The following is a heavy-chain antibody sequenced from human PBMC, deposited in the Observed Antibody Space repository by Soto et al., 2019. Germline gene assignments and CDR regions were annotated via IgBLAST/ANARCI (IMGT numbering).Heavy chain of an antibody. CDR1: GFTFSSYA. J-gene: IGHJ6*02. Sequence: QAGGSLRLSCAASGFTFSSYAMSWVRQAPGKGLEWVSAISGSGGSTYYADSVKGRFTISRDNSKNTLYLQMNSLRAEDTAVYYCASYGSGSYPLYYYGMDVWGQGTTVTVSS. CDR3: ASYGSGSYPLYYYGMDV. CDR2: ISGSGGST. D-gene: IGHD3-10*01. V-gene: IGHV3-23*01.